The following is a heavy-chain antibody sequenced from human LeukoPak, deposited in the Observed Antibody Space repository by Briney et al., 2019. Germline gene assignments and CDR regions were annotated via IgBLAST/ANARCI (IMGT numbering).Heavy chain of an antibody. D-gene: IGHD3-10*01. CDR2: IYYSGST. V-gene: IGHV4-39*01. CDR3: ATVRFGHGVY. J-gene: IGHJ4*02. CDR1: GGSISSSSYY. Sequence: TASETLSLTCTVSGGSISSSSYYWGWIRQPPGKGLEWIGSIYYSGSTFFNPSLESRATISVDTSKNQFSLRLTSVTAADTAVYSCATVRFGHGVYWGQGTLVTVSS.